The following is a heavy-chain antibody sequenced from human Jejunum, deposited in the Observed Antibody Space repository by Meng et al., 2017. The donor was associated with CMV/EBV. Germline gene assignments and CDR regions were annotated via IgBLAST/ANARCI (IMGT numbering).Heavy chain of an antibody. Sequence: QVQPPESGPGLVKPSQTLSLTCTVSGGSVSSGGYYWTWIRQHPGKGLEWFGHIYYSGSTFYNPSLKRRVIISIGTSKNQFSLNLRSVTAADTAVYYCARVSSGWDYFDYWGQGTLVTVSS. V-gene: IGHV4-31*03. J-gene: IGHJ4*02. D-gene: IGHD6-19*01. CDR2: IYYSGST. CDR3: ARVSSGWDYFDY. CDR1: GGSVSSGGYY.